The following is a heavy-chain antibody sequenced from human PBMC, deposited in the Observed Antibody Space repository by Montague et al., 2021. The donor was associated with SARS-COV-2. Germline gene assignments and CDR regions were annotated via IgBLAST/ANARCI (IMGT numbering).Heavy chain of an antibody. CDR3: ARSHYDILTGYYTVFDY. CDR2: XDWXDDK. CDR1: GFSLSTSGIC. J-gene: IGHJ4*02. Sequence: PALVTPTQTLTLTCTFSGFSLSTSGICVSWIRQPPGKALEWLALXDWXDDKCYSTSLKTRLTISKDTSKNQVVLTMTNMDPVDTATYYCARSHYDILTGYYTVFDYWGQGTLVTVSS. D-gene: IGHD3-9*01. V-gene: IGHV2-70*01.